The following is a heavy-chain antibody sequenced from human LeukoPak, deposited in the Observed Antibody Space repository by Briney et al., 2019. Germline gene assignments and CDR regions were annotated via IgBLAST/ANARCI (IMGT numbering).Heavy chain of an antibody. J-gene: IGHJ5*02. Sequence: TSETLSLTCAVSGYSISSGYYWGWIRQPPGKGLEWIGSIYHSGSTYYNPPLKSRVTISVDTSKNQFSLKLSSVTAADTAVYYCARPIQTYYDFWSGRGAHDWFDPWGQGTLVTVSS. CDR3: ARPIQTYYDFWSGRGAHDWFDP. CDR1: GYSISSGYY. V-gene: IGHV4-38-2*01. D-gene: IGHD3-3*01. CDR2: IYHSGST.